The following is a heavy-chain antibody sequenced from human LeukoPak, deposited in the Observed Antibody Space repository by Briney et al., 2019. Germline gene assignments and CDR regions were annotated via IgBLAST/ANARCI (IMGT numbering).Heavy chain of an antibody. CDR2: ISSSSSYI. V-gene: IGHV3-21*01. J-gene: IGHJ4*02. D-gene: IGHD5-12*01. CDR1: GFTFSSYN. CDR3: ARGYSGYDYFDY. Sequence: PGGSLRLSCAASGFTFSSYNMNWVRQAPGKGLEWVSSISSSSSYIYYADSVKGRFTISRDNAKNSLYLQMNSLRAEDTAVYYCARGYSGYDYFDYWGQGTLVTVSS.